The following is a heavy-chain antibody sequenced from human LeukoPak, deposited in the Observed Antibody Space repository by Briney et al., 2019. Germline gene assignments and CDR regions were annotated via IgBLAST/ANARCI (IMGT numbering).Heavy chain of an antibody. D-gene: IGHD1-26*01. V-gene: IGHV3-21*01. CDR3: ANLGATEAFDI. J-gene: IGHJ3*02. Sequence: GGSLRLSCAAPGFTFSSYKMNWVRQAPGKGLGWVSSISGSSSYIYYADSVKGRFTISRDNAKNSLYLQVNSLRAEDTAVYYCANLGATEAFDIWGQGTMVTVSS. CDR1: GFTFSSYK. CDR2: ISGSSSYI.